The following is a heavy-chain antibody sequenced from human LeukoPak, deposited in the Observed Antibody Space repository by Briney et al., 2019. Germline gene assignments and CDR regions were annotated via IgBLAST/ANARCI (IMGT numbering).Heavy chain of an antibody. J-gene: IGHJ6*02. D-gene: IGHD2-2*01. CDR3: VRVPAAPMYYYYGMDV. Sequence: GGSLRLSCAASGFTFSSYGMHWVRQAPGKGLEWVAVISYDGSNKYYADSVKGRFTISRDNSKNTLYLQMNSLRAEDTAVYYCVRVPAAPMYYYYGMDVWGQGTTVTVSS. V-gene: IGHV3-30*03. CDR1: GFTFSSYG. CDR2: ISYDGSNK.